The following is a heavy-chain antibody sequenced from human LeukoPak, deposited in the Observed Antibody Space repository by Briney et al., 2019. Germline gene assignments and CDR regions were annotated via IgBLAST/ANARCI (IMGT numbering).Heavy chain of an antibody. CDR2: ISYSGST. D-gene: IGHD3-16*02. CDR3: AKYVWGSYPTFEDY. J-gene: IGHJ4*02. CDR1: GGSISSGSYY. Sequence: MSSQTLSLTCTVSGGSISSGSYYWSWIRQPRGKGLEWIGYISYSGSTNYNPSLKSRVTISVDTSKNQFSLKLSSVTAADTAVYYCAKYVWGSYPTFEDYWGQGTLVTVSS. V-gene: IGHV4-61*01.